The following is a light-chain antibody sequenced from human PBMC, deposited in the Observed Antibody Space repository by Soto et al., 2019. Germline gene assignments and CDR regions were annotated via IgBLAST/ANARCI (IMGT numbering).Light chain of an antibody. Sequence: QSALTQPASVSGSPGQSITISCTGTSSDIGNNKLVSWFQQPPGKAPRLIIFAVTERPAGISVRFSGSKSGNTASLSISGLQAEDEADYYCSSYAGSSSYVFGTGT. J-gene: IGLJ1*01. V-gene: IGLV2-23*02. CDR2: AVT. CDR1: SSDIGNNKL. CDR3: SSYAGSSSYV.